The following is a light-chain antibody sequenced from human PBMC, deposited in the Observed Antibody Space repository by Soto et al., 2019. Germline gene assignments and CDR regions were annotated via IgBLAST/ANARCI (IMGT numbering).Light chain of an antibody. Sequence: QSVLTQPASVSGSPGQSITISRTGTSSDVGGYNYVSWHQQHPGKAPKLMIYDVSNRPSGVSNRFSGSKSGNTASLTISGLQAEDEADYYCSSYTSSSTYVFGTGTKVTVL. V-gene: IGLV2-14*01. CDR2: DVS. CDR3: SSYTSSSTYV. J-gene: IGLJ1*01. CDR1: SSDVGGYNY.